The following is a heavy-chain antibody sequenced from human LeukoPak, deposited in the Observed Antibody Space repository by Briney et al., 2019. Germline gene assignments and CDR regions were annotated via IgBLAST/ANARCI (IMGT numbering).Heavy chain of an antibody. D-gene: IGHD3-10*01. J-gene: IGHJ3*02. V-gene: IGHV3-21*01. CDR1: GFTFSSYS. Sequence: GGSLRLSCAASGFTFSSYSMNWVRQAPGKGLEWVSSISSSSSYIYYADSVKGRFTISRDNAKNSLYLQMNSLRAEDTAVYYCARGLSDGDAFDIWGQGTMVTVSS. CDR2: ISSSSSYI. CDR3: ARGLSDGDAFDI.